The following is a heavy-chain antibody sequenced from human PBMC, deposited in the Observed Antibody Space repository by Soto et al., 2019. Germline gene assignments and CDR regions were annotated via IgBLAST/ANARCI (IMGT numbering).Heavy chain of an antibody. J-gene: IGHJ6*02. V-gene: IGHV3-15*07. D-gene: IGHD6-13*01. CDR1: GFTFSNAW. Sequence: EVQLVESGGGLVKPGGSLRLSCAASGFTFSNAWMNWVRQAPGKGLEWVGRIKGKTDGGTTDYAAPVKGRFTISRDYSKNKLYLEMNSLKTEDTAVYYWTPSFGSSSWDHGMDVWGQGTTVTVSS. CDR3: TPSFGSSSWDHGMDV. CDR2: IKGKTDGGTT.